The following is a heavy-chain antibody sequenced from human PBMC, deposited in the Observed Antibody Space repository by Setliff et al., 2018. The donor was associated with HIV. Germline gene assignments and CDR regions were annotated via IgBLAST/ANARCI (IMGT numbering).Heavy chain of an antibody. J-gene: IGHJ6*02. CDR3: VGLWRGLWTTSPGDQYYCMDV. Sequence: SVKVSCKASGVNFNNYILSWVRQAPGEGLEWMGGITPFFRTPKYAQKFQGRVTISTDESTKTGYMELSSVTFADTAVYYCVGLWRGLWTTSPGDQYYCMDVWGQGTTVTVSS. V-gene: IGHV1-69*05. D-gene: IGHD3-3*01. CDR1: GVNFNNYI. CDR2: ITPFFRTP.